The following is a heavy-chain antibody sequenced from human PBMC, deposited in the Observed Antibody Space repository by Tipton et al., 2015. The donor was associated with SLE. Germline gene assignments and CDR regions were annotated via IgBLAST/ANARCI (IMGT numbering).Heavy chain of an antibody. CDR1: GVSINSFS. J-gene: IGHJ3*01. Sequence: TLSLTCIVSGVSINSFSWSWIRQSPGKGLEWIGYIFYSGSSNYSPSLKSRVIMSVDSSKNQLSLRLTSLTPADTAIYYCARMGLCTTTTCNEGAFDVWGQGSMVTVSS. CDR2: IFYSGSS. D-gene: IGHD2-2*01. CDR3: ARMGLCTTTTCNEGAFDV. V-gene: IGHV4-59*01.